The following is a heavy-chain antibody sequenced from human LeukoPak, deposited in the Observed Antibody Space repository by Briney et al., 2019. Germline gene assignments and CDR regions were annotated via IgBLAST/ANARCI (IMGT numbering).Heavy chain of an antibody. D-gene: IGHD5-12*01. V-gene: IGHV3-23*01. Sequence: GGSLRLSCGASGFTSTNYSINWVRPAPGKGLEWVSILIGSSGSTDYADSVKGRFTISRDNSKNTVFLQMNSLRAEDTAIYYCAKGAYDYIEIGYFDSWGQGTLVTVSS. CDR2: LIGSSGST. CDR1: GFTSTNYS. J-gene: IGHJ4*02. CDR3: AKGAYDYIEIGYFDS.